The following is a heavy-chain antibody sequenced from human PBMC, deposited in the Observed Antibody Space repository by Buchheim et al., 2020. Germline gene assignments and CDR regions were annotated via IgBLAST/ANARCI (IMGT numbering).Heavy chain of an antibody. Sequence: EVQLVESGGGLVKPGGSLRLSCAASGFTFTNAWMGWVRQAPGKGLEWIGRIKSKTERGPTDYAAPMKGRFTIPRDDSKNTLYLQMNSLKTEDTAVYYCTTDRLGTYHYGSGTYYKVNDYWGQGTL. V-gene: IGHV3-15*05. D-gene: IGHD3-10*01. CDR3: TTDRLGTYHYGSGTYYKVNDY. CDR2: IKSKTERGPT. CDR1: GFTFTNAW. J-gene: IGHJ4*02.